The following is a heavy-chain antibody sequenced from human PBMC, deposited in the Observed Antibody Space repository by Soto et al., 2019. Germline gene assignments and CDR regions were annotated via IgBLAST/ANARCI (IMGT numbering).Heavy chain of an antibody. CDR3: ARSEDIVVVVAATHWFDP. CDR2: IYYSGST. CDR1: GGSISSSRYY. V-gene: IGHV4-39*01. D-gene: IGHD2-15*01. Sequence: ASETLSLTCTVSGGSISSSRYYWGWIRQPPGKGLEWIGSIYYSGSTYYNPSLKSRVTISVDTSKNQFSLKLSSVTAADTAVYYCARSEDIVVVVAATHWFDPWGQGTLVTVS. J-gene: IGHJ5*02.